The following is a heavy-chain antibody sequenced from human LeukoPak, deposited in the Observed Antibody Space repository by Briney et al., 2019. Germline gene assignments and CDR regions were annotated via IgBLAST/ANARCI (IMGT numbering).Heavy chain of an antibody. CDR3: ARTLVGASYFDH. V-gene: IGHV4-39*07. Sequence: SETLSLTCTVSGGSISSRNYYWGWIRQTPGKGLEWIGSIYSSGSTYYNPSLKSRVTISVDTSKNQFSLKLSSVTAADTAVYYCARTLVGASYFDHWGQGTLVTVSS. D-gene: IGHD1-26*01. J-gene: IGHJ4*02. CDR2: IYSSGST. CDR1: GGSISSRNYY.